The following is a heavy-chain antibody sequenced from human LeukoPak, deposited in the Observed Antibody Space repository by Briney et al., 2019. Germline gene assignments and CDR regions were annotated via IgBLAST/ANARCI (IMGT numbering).Heavy chain of an antibody. D-gene: IGHD5-18*01. J-gene: IGHJ4*02. CDR3: ARSIGPQTAMAFDY. Sequence: PSETLSLTCTVSGGSISSSSYYWGWIRQPPGKGLEWIGSIYYSGSTYYNPSLKSRVTISVDTSKNQFSLKLSSVTAADTAVYYCARSIGPQTAMAFDYWGQGTLVTVSS. V-gene: IGHV4-39*07. CDR1: GGSISSSSYY. CDR2: IYYSGST.